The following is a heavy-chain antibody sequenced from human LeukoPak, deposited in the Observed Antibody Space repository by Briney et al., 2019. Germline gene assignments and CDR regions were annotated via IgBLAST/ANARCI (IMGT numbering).Heavy chain of an antibody. CDR1: GFTFSSYA. Sequence: GGSLRLSCAASGFTFSSYAMSWVRQAPGKGLEWVSALTGSGATTNYADSVKGRFTISRDNSKNTLFLQMNSLRAEDTAVYYCAKEDIVSTMGNFDYWGQGALVTVSS. J-gene: IGHJ4*02. CDR3: AKEDIVSTMGNFDY. CDR2: LTGSGATT. D-gene: IGHD5/OR15-5a*01. V-gene: IGHV3-23*01.